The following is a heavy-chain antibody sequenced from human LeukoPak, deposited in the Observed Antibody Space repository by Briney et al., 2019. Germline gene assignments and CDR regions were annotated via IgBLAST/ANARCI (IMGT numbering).Heavy chain of an antibody. CDR3: EKTSIAARPGYYYYYMDV. CDR2: IYSGGST. J-gene: IGHJ6*03. Sequence: GGSLRLSCAASGFTVSSNYMSWVRQAPGKGLEWVSVIYSGGSTYYADSVKGRFTISRDNSKNTLYLQMNSLRAEDTAVYYCEKTSIAARPGYYYYYMDVWGKGTTVTVSS. V-gene: IGHV3-53*01. D-gene: IGHD6-6*01. CDR1: GFTVSSNY.